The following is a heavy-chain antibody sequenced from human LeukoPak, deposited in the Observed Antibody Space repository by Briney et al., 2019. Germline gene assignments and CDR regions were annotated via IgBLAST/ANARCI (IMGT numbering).Heavy chain of an antibody. CDR1: GGSISSYY. J-gene: IGHJ6*03. D-gene: IGHD6-6*01. CDR3: ARDIAARLYYYYYMDV. Sequence: SETLSLTCTVSGGSISSYYWSWIRQPAGKGLEWIGRIYTSGSTNYNPSLKSRVTMSVDTSKNQFSLKLSSVTAADTAVYYCARDIAARLYYYYYMDVWGKGTTVTVSS. CDR2: IYTSGST. V-gene: IGHV4-4*07.